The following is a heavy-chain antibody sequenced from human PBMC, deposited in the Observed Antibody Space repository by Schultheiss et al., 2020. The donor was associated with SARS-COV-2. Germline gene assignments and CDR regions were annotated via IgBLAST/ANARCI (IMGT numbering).Heavy chain of an antibody. CDR1: GFTFSSYD. V-gene: IGHV3-49*04. CDR2: IKSKTDGGTT. CDR3: TRERLRTVPYYYYGMDV. D-gene: IGHD1-1*01. J-gene: IGHJ6*02. Sequence: GGSLRLSCAASGFTFSSYDMHWVRQATGKGLEWVGRIKSKTDGGTTEYAASVKGRFTISRDDSKSIAYLQMNSLKTEDTAVYYCTRERLRTVPYYYYGMDVWGQGTTVTVSS.